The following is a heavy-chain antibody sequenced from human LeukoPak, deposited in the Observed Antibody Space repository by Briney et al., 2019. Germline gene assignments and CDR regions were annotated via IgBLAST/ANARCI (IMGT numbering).Heavy chain of an antibody. CDR1: GYTFTGYY. D-gene: IGHD3-10*01. CDR2: INPNSGNT. V-gene: IGHV1-8*02. J-gene: IGHJ4*02. CDR3: AMRNGSGSLYFDY. Sequence: GASVKVSCKASGYTFTGYYMHWVRQAPGQGLEWMGWINPNSGNTGYVPKFQGRVTMTRNTSISTAYMELSNLRSDDTAVYYCAMRNGSGSLYFDYWGQGTLVTVSS.